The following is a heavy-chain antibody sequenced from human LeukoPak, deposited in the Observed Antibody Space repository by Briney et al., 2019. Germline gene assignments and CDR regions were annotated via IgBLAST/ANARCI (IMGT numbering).Heavy chain of an antibody. V-gene: IGHV1-69*04. CDR3: ARDASEGYDSSGYSGY. J-gene: IGHJ4*02. CDR2: IIPILGIA. D-gene: IGHD3-22*01. Sequence: SVTVSCKASGGTFSSYAISWGRQAPGQGGEWRGRIIPILGIANYAQKFQGRVTITADNSTSTAYMELSSLRSEDTAVYYCARDASEGYDSSGYSGYWGQGTLVTVSS. CDR1: GGTFSSYA.